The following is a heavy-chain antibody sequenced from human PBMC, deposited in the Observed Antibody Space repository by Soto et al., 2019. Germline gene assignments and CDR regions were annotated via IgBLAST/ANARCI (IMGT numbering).Heavy chain of an antibody. Sequence: VASVKVSCKASGYTFTSYDINWVRQATGQGLEWMGWMNPNSGNTGYAQKFQGRVTMTRNTSISTAYMELSSLRSEDTAVYYCARGDPQLAVAGYYYYYYGMDVWGQGTTVTVSS. D-gene: IGHD6-19*01. CDR3: ARGDPQLAVAGYYYYYYGMDV. CDR2: MNPNSGNT. V-gene: IGHV1-8*01. J-gene: IGHJ6*02. CDR1: GYTFTSYD.